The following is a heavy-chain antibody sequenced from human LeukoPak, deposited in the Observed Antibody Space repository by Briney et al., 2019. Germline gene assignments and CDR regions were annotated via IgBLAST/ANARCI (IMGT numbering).Heavy chain of an antibody. J-gene: IGHJ3*02. CDR3: ARDHLREGATGASEI. Sequence: TGGSLRLSCAASGFTFSSYWMSWVGQAPGKGLEWVANIKQDGGEKNYVDSVKGRFTISRDNAKNSLYLQMNSLRVEDTAVYYCARDHLREGATGASEIWGQGTMVTVSS. CDR1: GFTFSSYW. CDR2: IKQDGGEK. D-gene: IGHD1-26*01. V-gene: IGHV3-7*03.